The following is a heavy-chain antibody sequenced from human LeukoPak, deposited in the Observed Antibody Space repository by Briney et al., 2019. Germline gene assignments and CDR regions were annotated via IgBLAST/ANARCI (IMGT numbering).Heavy chain of an antibody. J-gene: IGHJ4*02. CDR1: GFTFSSYA. V-gene: IGHV3-23*01. Sequence: GGSLRLSCVPSGFTFSSYAISWGPHAPRRGLEWVSAISGSGGSTYYEDSVKGRFTISRDNSKNMLYLQMSSLRAEDTAVYYCAKDVDGTTGYWGQGTLVTVSS. CDR3: AKDVDGTTGY. D-gene: IGHD1-1*01. CDR2: ISGSGGST.